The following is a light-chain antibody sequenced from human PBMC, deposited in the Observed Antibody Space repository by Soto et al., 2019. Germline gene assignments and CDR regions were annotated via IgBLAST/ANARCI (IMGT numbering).Light chain of an antibody. CDR1: QNILSN. Sequence: EIVMTQSPATLSVSPGERVTLSCRASQNILSNLAWYQQKPGQAPRLLIYGASTRATGIPARFSGSGSGTEFTLTISGLQSEDFAVYYCQQYNNWPITFGQGTRLEIK. CDR2: GAS. J-gene: IGKJ5*01. CDR3: QQYNNWPIT. V-gene: IGKV3-15*01.